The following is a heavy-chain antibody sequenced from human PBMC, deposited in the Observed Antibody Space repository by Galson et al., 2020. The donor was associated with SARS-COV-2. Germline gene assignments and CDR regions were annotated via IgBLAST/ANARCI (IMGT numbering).Heavy chain of an antibody. J-gene: IGHJ4*02. Sequence: SETLSLTCTVSGGSISSSRDYWGWIRQPPGKGLEWIASITYSGTTYYNMSLKSRVTTSVDTSKNQFSLKLSSVTAADTAVYYCARDRIQLWSVIDSWGQGTLVTVSS. D-gene: IGHD1-1*01. V-gene: IGHV4-39*07. CDR1: GGSISSSRDY. CDR3: ARDRIQLWSVIDS. CDR2: ITYSGTT.